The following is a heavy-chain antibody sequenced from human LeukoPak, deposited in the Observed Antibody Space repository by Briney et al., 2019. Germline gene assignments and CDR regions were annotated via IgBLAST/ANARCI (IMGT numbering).Heavy chain of an antibody. CDR1: GGSMYDYY. CDR3: ARVRLSGVIDY. J-gene: IGHJ4*02. Sequence: PSETLSLSCTVSGGSMYDYYRSWIRQPPVKGLEWIGHIHYNGRTNYNPSLESPATISIDMSKNQFSLNLSSVTAADTAVYYCARVRLSGVIDYWGQGTLVTVSS. CDR2: IHYNGRT. D-gene: IGHD2-15*01. V-gene: IGHV4-59*01.